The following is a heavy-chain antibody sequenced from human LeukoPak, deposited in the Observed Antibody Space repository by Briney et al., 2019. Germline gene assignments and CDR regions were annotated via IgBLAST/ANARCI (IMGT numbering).Heavy chain of an antibody. D-gene: IGHD3-10*01. CDR1: GYTFTSYY. CDR3: ARAVGYYGSGSSNDY. J-gene: IGHJ4*02. CDR2: INPSGGST. Sequence: ASVKVSYKVSGYTFTSYYMHWVRQAPGQGLEWMGIINPSGGSTSYAQKFQGRVTMTRDTSTSTVYMELSSLRSEDTAVYYCARAVGYYGSGSSNDYWGQGTLVTVSS. V-gene: IGHV1-46*01.